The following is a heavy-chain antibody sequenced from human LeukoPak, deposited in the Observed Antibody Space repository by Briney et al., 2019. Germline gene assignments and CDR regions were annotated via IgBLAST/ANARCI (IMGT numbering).Heavy chain of an antibody. CDR3: AKDKSQRVTRGFYGMDV. J-gene: IGHJ6*02. CDR2: ISYDGSNK. CDR1: GFTFSSYG. Sequence: TGGSLRLSCAASGFTFSSYGMHWVRQAPGKGLEWVAVISYDGSNKYYADSVKGRFTISRDNSKSTLYLQMNSLRAEDTAVYYCAKDKSQRVTRGFYGMDVWGQGTTVTVSS. V-gene: IGHV3-30*18. D-gene: IGHD4-17*01.